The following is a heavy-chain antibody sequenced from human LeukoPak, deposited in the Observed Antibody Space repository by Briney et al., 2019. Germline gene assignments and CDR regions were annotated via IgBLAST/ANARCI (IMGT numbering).Heavy chain of an antibody. J-gene: IGHJ4*02. Sequence: GGSLRLSCAASGFTFSSYSMNWVRQAPGKGLEWVSSISSSSSYIYYADSVKGRFTISRDNAKNSLYLQMNSLRAEDTAVYYCARGGKQWLDPLPFDYWGQGTLVTVSS. CDR3: ARGGKQWLDPLPFDY. CDR2: ISSSSSYI. V-gene: IGHV3-21*01. D-gene: IGHD6-19*01. CDR1: GFTFSSYS.